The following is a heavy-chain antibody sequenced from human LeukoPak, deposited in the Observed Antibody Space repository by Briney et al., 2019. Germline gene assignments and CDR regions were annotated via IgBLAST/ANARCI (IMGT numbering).Heavy chain of an antibody. J-gene: IGHJ4*02. D-gene: IGHD6-13*01. CDR2: IYYSGST. Sequence: PSQTLSLTCTVSGGSISSSSYYWGWIRQPPGKGLEWIGSIYYSGSTYYNPSLKSRVTISVDTSKNQFSLKLSSVTAADTAVYYCARRQTLAAAGPGYDYWGQGTLVTVSS. CDR1: GGSISSSSYY. V-gene: IGHV4-39*01. CDR3: ARRQTLAAAGPGYDY.